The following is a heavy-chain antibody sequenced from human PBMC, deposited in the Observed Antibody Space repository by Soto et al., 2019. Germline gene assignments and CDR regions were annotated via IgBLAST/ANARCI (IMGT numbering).Heavy chain of an antibody. CDR1: GFTFSRVS. CDR2: ISSGSSDT. V-gene: IGHV3-21*02. J-gene: IGHJ4*02. Sequence: EVQLVESGGGLVKPGGSLRLSCEASGFTFSRVSMNWFRQVPGKGLEWVASISSGSSDTWYADSVKGRFIISRDNAQNSLFLQMNTLRPEDTAMYYCARVAYWGPGTQVTVSS. CDR3: ARVAY.